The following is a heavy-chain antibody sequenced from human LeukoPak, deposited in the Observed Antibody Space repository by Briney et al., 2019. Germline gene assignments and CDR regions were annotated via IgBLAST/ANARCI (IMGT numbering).Heavy chain of an antibody. V-gene: IGHV4-59*01. CDR1: GGSIRTYY. D-gene: IGHD5-12*01. Sequence: PSETLSLTCTVSGGSIRTYYGSWIRQPPGKGLEWIGYIYHSGSTNYNPSLKSRITISVDTSQNQFSLKLSSVTAADTAVYYCARDGYSGSDALWGQGTLVTVSS. J-gene: IGHJ4*02. CDR3: ARDGYSGSDAL. CDR2: IYHSGST.